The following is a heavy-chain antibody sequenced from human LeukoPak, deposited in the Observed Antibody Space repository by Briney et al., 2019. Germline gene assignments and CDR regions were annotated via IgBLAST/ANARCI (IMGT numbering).Heavy chain of an antibody. J-gene: IGHJ4*02. CDR3: ASHMAVPGTRGFDD. CDR1: GFTFSSYA. CDR2: VSQTGTT. V-gene: IGHV4-4*02. Sequence: GSLRLSCAASGFTFSSYAMTWVRQPPGKGLEWIGEVSQTGTTYYDPSLTGRITISVDRSRNQFSLTLRSATAADTGVYYCASHMAVPGTRGFDDWGQGIPVTVSS. D-gene: IGHD6-19*01.